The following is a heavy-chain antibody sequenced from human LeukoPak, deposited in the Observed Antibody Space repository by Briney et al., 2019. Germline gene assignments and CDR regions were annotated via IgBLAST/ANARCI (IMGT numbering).Heavy chain of an antibody. CDR1: EYTLTELS. J-gene: IGHJ3*02. Sequence: ASVKVSCKVSEYTLTELSMQWVRQAPGKGLEWMGGFDPEDGETIYAQKFQGRVTMTEDTSTDTAYMELSSLRSEDTAVYYCATTDSIGAFDIWGQGTMVTVSS. CDR3: ATTDSIGAFDI. CDR2: FDPEDGET. V-gene: IGHV1-24*01. D-gene: IGHD3-22*01.